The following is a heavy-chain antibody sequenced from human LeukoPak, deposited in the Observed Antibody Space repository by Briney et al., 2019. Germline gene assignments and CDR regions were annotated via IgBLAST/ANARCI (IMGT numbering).Heavy chain of an antibody. J-gene: IGHJ4*02. D-gene: IGHD3-22*01. V-gene: IGHV3-23*01. Sequence: GGSLRLSCAASGFTFSSYAMSWVRQAPGKGLEWVSAISGSGAGTYYADSVKGRFTISRDNSKNTLFLQMNSLRAEDTAVYYCARHDSSGYEYFDYWGQGTLVTVSS. CDR3: ARHDSSGYEYFDY. CDR2: ISGSGAGT. CDR1: GFTFSSYA.